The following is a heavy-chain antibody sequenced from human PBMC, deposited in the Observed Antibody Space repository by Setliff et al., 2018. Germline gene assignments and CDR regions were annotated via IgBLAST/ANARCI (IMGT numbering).Heavy chain of an antibody. CDR1: GDSIINYY. V-gene: IGHV4-4*08. D-gene: IGHD3-22*01. CDR3: ARRDSTGYYGYSFDF. Sequence: SETLSLTCTVSGDSIINYYWSWIRQPPGKGLEWIGNIYSSGSTNYHPSLTSRVTISVDTSKNQFSLKLTSVSAADTAVYYCARRDSTGYYGYSFDFWGQGTLGTVS. CDR2: IYSSGST. J-gene: IGHJ4*02.